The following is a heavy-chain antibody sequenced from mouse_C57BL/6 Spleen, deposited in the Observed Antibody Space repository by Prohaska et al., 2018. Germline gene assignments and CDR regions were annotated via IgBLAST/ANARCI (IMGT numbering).Heavy chain of an antibody. CDR2: INPNNGGT. V-gene: IGHV1-26*01. D-gene: IGHD1-1*01. J-gene: IGHJ1*03. CDR3: ARYYCGSSLHWYFDV. CDR1: GYTFTDHY. Sequence: VPGYTFTDHYINWVKQSDRTSSEWLGDINPNNGGTSYNQKFKGKATLNVDKSSSTAYMELRRLTSEHSAVYYWARYYCGSSLHWYFDVWGTGTTVTVSS.